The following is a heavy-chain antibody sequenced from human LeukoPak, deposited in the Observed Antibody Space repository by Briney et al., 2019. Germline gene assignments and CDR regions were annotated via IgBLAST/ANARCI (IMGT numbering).Heavy chain of an antibody. J-gene: IGHJ3*02. D-gene: IGHD7-27*01. CDR1: GFTFDDYA. CDR3: AKVNWGSAFDI. V-gene: IGHV3-9*01. CDR2: ISWNSGSI. Sequence: GGSLRLSCAASGFTFDDYAMHWVRQAPGKGLEWVSGISWNSGSIGYADSVEGRFTISRDNAKNSLYLQMNSLRAEDTALYYCAKVNWGSAFDIWGQGTMVTVSS.